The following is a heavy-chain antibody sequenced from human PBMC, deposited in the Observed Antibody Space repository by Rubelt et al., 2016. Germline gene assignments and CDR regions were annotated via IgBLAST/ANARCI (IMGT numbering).Heavy chain of an antibody. V-gene: IGHV3-23*01. CDR3: ARFSSYSSSSVWPIAFDI. Sequence: GGSLRLSCAASGFTFSNYAMTWVRQAPGKGLEWVSAIDSGAVNTYYADSVKGRFTISRDNSKTTLYLQMNSLRAEDTAVYYCARFSSYSSSSVWPIAFDIWGQGTMVTVSS. D-gene: IGHD6-6*01. J-gene: IGHJ3*02. CDR1: GFTFSNYA. CDR2: IDSGAVNT.